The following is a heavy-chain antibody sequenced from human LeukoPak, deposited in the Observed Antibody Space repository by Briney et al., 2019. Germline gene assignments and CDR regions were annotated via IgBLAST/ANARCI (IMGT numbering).Heavy chain of an antibody. Sequence: GRSLRLSCAACGFTFSSYGFHWVRQEPGKGLEWVAVIWSDGSYKYYADSVKGRFTISRDDSKNTLYLQMNSLRAEDTAVYYCARDFSLQLFDYWGQGTLVTLFS. CDR2: IWSDGSYK. CDR3: ARDFSLQLFDY. CDR1: GFTFSSYG. D-gene: IGHD5-24*01. V-gene: IGHV3-33*01. J-gene: IGHJ4*02.